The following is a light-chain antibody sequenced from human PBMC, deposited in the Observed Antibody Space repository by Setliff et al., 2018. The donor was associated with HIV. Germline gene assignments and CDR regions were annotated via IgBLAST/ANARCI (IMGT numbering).Light chain of an antibody. J-gene: IGLJ1*01. CDR1: SSTVGGHNF. CDR3: CSYAGSDTYV. V-gene: IGLV2-23*02. Sequence: QSALTQPASVSGSPGQSITIFCTGTSSTVGGHNFVSWYQQHPGKAPKVMIYELTKRPSGVSNRFSGSKSGNTASLTISGLQTEDEADYYCCSYAGSDTYVFGSGTKVTVL. CDR2: ELT.